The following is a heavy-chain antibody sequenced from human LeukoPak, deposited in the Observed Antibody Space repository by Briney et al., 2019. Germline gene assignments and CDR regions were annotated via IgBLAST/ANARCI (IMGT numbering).Heavy chain of an antibody. Sequence: AGGSLRLSCAASGFTFSDYYMSWIRQAPGKGLEWVSYISSSGSTIYYADSVKGRFTISRDNAKNSLYLQMNSLRAEDTAVYYCARVDCSGGSCGAFDIWGQGTMVTVSS. CDR3: ARVDCSGGSCGAFDI. J-gene: IGHJ3*02. CDR2: ISSSGSTI. V-gene: IGHV3-11*04. CDR1: GFTFSDYY. D-gene: IGHD2-15*01.